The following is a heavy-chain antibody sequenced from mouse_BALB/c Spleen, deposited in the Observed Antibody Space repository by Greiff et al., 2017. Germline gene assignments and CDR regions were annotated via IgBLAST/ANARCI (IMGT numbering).Heavy chain of an antibody. CDR1: GFTFSSFG. Sequence: EVKLVESGGGLVQPGGSRKLSCAASGFTFSSFGMHWVRQAPEKGLEWVAYISSGSSTIYYADTVKGRFTISRDNPKNTLFLQMTSLRSEDTAMYYCARSANRGYAMDYWGQGTSVTVSS. CDR2: ISSGSSTI. D-gene: IGHD4-1*01. J-gene: IGHJ4*01. CDR3: ARSANRGYAMDY. V-gene: IGHV5-17*02.